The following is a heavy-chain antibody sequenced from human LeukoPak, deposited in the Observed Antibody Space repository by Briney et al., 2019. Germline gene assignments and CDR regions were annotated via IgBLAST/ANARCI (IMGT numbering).Heavy chain of an antibody. CDR1: GFTFSSYS. J-gene: IGHJ3*02. CDR3: ARANHDDSSGYYSRAPAFDI. Sequence: GGSLRLSCAASGFTFSSYSMNWVRQAPGKGLEWVASIGSSGSYIYYADSVKGRFTISRDNAKDSLYLQMNSLRAEDTAVYYCARANHDDSSGYYSRAPAFDIWGQGTMVTVSS. D-gene: IGHD3-22*01. CDR2: IGSSGSYI. V-gene: IGHV3-21*01.